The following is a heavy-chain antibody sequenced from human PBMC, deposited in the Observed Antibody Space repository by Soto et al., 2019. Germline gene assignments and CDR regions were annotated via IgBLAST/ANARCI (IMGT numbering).Heavy chain of an antibody. Sequence: PSETLSLTCTVSGGSISSGDYYWSWIRQPPGKGLEWIGYIYYSGSTYYNPSLKSRVTISVDTSKNQFSLKLSSVTAADTAVYYCARVTHSSGWLNLPTPNFDYWGQGTLVTVSS. D-gene: IGHD6-19*01. CDR1: GGSISSGDYY. J-gene: IGHJ4*02. CDR2: IYYSGST. CDR3: ARVTHSSGWLNLPTPNFDY. V-gene: IGHV4-30-4*01.